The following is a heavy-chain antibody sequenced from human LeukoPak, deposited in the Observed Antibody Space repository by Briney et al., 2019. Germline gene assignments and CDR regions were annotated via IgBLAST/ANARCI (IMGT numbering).Heavy chain of an antibody. Sequence: ASVKVSCKASGGTFSSYAISWVRQAPGQGLEWMGGIIPIFGTANYAQKFQGRVTMTRNTSISTAYMELSSLRSEDTAVYYCFTGFFPQLRYFDYYGMDVWGQGTTVTVSS. J-gene: IGHJ6*02. V-gene: IGHV1-69*05. CDR1: GGTFSSYA. D-gene: IGHD3-9*01. CDR3: FTGFFPQLRYFDYYGMDV. CDR2: IIPIFGTA.